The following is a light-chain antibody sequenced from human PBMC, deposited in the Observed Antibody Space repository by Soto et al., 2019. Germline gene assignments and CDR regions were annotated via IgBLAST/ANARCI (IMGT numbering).Light chain of an antibody. V-gene: IGKV1-39*01. CDR2: AAS. CDR1: QSIGGF. CDR3: QQLERYPST. J-gene: IGKJ4*01. Sequence: DIQLTQSPYSLSASVGDRVTITCRASQSIGGFLNWYQQKLGKAPKLLIYAASSLQSGVPSRFSGSGSGTDFTLTISSLQPEDFATYYCQQLERYPSTFGGGTKVDIK.